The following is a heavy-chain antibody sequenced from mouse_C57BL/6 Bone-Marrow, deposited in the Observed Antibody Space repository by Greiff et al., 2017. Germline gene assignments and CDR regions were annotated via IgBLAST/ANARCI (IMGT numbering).Heavy chain of an antibody. J-gene: IGHJ3*01. CDR2: IYPRDGST. V-gene: IGHV1-85*01. CDR1: GYTFTSYD. CDR3: ARVWFAY. Sequence: VKLVESGPELVKPGASVKLSCKASGYTFTSYDINWVKQRPGQGLEWIGWIYPRDGSTKYNEKFKGKAILTVDTSSSTAYMELHSLTSEDSAVYFCARVWFAYWGQGTLVTVSA.